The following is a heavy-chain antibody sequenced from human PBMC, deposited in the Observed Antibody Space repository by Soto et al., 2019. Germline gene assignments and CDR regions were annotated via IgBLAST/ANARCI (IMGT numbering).Heavy chain of an antibody. CDR1: GFTFSSYG. J-gene: IGHJ6*02. D-gene: IGHD6-19*01. Sequence: PGGSLRLSCAASGFTFSSYGMHWVRQAPGRGLEWVAVISDDENNKYYADSVKGRFTISRDNSKNTLYLQMNSLRAEDTAVHYCAKDYEQWLASIYCGMDVWGQGPTVTVSS. V-gene: IGHV3-30*18. CDR3: AKDYEQWLASIYCGMDV. CDR2: ISDDENNK.